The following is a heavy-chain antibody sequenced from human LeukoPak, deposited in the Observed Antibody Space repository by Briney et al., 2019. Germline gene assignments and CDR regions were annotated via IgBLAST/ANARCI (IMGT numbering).Heavy chain of an antibody. CDR3: ASGHHFDY. Sequence: SQTLSLTCAISGDSVSSNSVTWNWIRQSPSRGLEWLGRTYYRSKWYFDYAVSVKSRITINPDTSKNQFSLQLNSVTPEDTAVYYCASGHHFDYWGQGTLVAVSS. V-gene: IGHV6-1*01. D-gene: IGHD3/OR15-3a*01. CDR1: GDSVSSNSVT. J-gene: IGHJ4*02. CDR2: TYYRSKWYF.